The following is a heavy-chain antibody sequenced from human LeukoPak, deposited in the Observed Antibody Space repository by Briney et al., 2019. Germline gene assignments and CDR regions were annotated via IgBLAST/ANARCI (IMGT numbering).Heavy chain of an antibody. J-gene: IGHJ3*02. Sequence: GGSLRLSCTASGFPFSNFAMGWVRQAPGKGLEWVGRTRDKARGYTTEYAASVEGRFTISRDDSKTLVYLQMNSLKTEDTAVYFCAGDGAAGDNSAFDIWGQGTVVTVSS. CDR1: GFPFSNFA. CDR2: TRDKARGYTT. CDR3: AGDGAAGDNSAFDI. V-gene: IGHV3-72*01. D-gene: IGHD6-25*01.